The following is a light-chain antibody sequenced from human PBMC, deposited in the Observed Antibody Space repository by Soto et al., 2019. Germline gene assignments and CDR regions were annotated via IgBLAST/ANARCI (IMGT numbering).Light chain of an antibody. Sequence: QSALTQPASVSGSPGQSITISCTGTSSDVGGYNYVSWYQQHPGKAPKLMIYDVSNQPSGVSHRFSGSKSGNTASLTISGLPAEDEADYYCSSYTSSSTYVVFGGGTKLTVL. CDR3: SSYTSSSTYVV. CDR1: SSDVGGYNY. J-gene: IGLJ2*01. V-gene: IGLV2-14*01. CDR2: DVS.